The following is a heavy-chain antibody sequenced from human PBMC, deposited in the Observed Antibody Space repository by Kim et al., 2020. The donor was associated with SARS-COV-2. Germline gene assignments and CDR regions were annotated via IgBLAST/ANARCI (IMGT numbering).Heavy chain of an antibody. Sequence: GGSLRLSCAASGFTFSSYWMSWVRQAPGKGLEWVANIKQDGSEKYYVDSVKGRFTISRDNAKNSLYLQMDSLRAEDTAVYYCARVGRDCSGANCYSYYFDCWGQGTLVTVSS. D-gene: IGHD2-15*01. CDR1: GFTFSSYW. CDR3: ARVGRDCSGANCYSYYFDC. CDR2: IKQDGSEK. V-gene: IGHV3-7*01. J-gene: IGHJ4*02.